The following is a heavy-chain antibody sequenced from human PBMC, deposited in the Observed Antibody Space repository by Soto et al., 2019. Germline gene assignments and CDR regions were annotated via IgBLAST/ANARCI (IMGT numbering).Heavy chain of an antibody. D-gene: IGHD1-26*01. CDR3: ANGAVSY. CDR2: IKPDGSDK. V-gene: IGHV3-7*01. J-gene: IGHJ4*02. CDR1: GFTFSGYW. Sequence: GGSLRLSFAASGFTFSGYWINWVRQAPGKGLEWVANIKPDGSDKYYVDSVKGRFTISRDNAENSLYLQMNSLRAEDTAVYYCANGAVSYWGQGHLGTVAS.